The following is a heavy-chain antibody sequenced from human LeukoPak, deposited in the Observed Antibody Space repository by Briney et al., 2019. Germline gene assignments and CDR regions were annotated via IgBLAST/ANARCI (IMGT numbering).Heavy chain of an antibody. Sequence: ASVKVSCKASGYTFTSYDINWVRQATGQGLEWMGWMNLNSGNTGYAQKFQGRVTITRNTSISTAYMELSSLRSEDTAVYYCARASGYYGSDWFDPWGQGTLVTVSS. J-gene: IGHJ5*02. CDR3: ARASGYYGSDWFDP. V-gene: IGHV1-8*03. CDR2: MNLNSGNT. CDR1: GYTFTSYD. D-gene: IGHD3-10*01.